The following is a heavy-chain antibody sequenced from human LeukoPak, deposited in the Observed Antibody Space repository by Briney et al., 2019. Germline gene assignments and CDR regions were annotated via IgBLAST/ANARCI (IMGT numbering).Heavy chain of an antibody. CDR3: ARAMVHGFGELFFDY. CDR1: GFTFSSYD. D-gene: IGHD3-10*01. J-gene: IGHJ4*02. CDR2: IGTAGDT. Sequence: GGSLRLSCAASGFTFSSYDMHWVRQATGKGLESVSAIGTAGDTYYPGSVKGRFTISRENAKNSLYLQMNSLRAGDTAVYYCARAMVHGFGELFFDYWGQGTLVTVSS. V-gene: IGHV3-13*04.